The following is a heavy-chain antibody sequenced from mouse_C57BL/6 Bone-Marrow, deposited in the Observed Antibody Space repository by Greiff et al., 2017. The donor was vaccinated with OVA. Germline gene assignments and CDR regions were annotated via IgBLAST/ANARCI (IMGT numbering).Heavy chain of an antibody. CDR1: GYTFTSFG. CDR2: IYPRSGNT. V-gene: IGHV1-81*01. Sequence: VQLQQSGAELARPGASVKLSCKASGYTFTSFGISWVKQRTGQGLEWIGEIYPRSGNTYYNEKFKGKATLTADKSSSTAYMELRSLTSEDSAVYFCSISSGYGWFAYWGQGTLVTVSA. D-gene: IGHD3-2*02. CDR3: SISSGYGWFAY. J-gene: IGHJ3*01.